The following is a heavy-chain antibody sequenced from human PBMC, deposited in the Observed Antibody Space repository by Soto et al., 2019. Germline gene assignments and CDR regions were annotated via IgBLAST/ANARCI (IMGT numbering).Heavy chain of an antibody. CDR2: VSGSGATT. Sequence: GGSLRLSCAASGFTFSRYAMSWVRQAPGKGLGWVSIVSGSGATTSYVDSVKGRFTISRDNSKNTLYLQMNSLRAEDTAIYFCAKTSRSYLEAFDYWGQGTLVTVSS. CDR1: GFTFSRYA. V-gene: IGHV3-23*01. J-gene: IGHJ4*02. D-gene: IGHD3-10*01. CDR3: AKTSRSYLEAFDY.